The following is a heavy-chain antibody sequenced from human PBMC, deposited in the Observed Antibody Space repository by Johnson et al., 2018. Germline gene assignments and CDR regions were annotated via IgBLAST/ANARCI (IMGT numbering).Heavy chain of an antibody. CDR1: GFTFSSYD. CDR3: ARDRTSSSGDYYYGMDV. V-gene: IGHV3-13*01. J-gene: IGHJ6*02. Sequence: VQLVQSGGGVVQPGRSLRLSCAASGFTFSSYDMHWVRQATGKGLEWVSAIGTAGDTYYPGSVQGRFTISRENAKNSLYLQMNSLRAGDTAVYYCARDRTSSSGDYYYGMDVWGQGTTVTVSS. CDR2: IGTAGDT. D-gene: IGHD6-13*01.